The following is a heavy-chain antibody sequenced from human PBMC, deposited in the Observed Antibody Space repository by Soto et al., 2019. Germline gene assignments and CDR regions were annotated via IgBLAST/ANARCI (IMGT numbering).Heavy chain of an antibody. J-gene: IGHJ4*02. D-gene: IGHD3-22*01. CDR2: IIPVFGKA. Sequence: QVQLVQSGAEVKKPGSSVKVSYKASGGTFSRYAINWLRQAPGQGLEWMGGIIPVFGKANDAQKFQGRVTITADESTTTGYMELRSLTSEDTAVYYCARDGTLSDSSAYYYVYCGQGTLVPVSS. CDR3: ARDGTLSDSSAYYYVY. CDR1: GGTFSRYA. V-gene: IGHV1-69*01.